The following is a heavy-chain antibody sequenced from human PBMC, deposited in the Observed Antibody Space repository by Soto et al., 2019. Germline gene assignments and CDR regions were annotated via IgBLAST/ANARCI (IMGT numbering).Heavy chain of an antibody. D-gene: IGHD2-8*01. J-gene: IGHJ3*02. Sequence: SETLSLSWSGSGGSISSGGYYWCWIRQHPGKGLEWIGYIYYSGSTYYNPSLKSRVTISVDTSKNQFSLKLNSVAAAYTAIYYCSLQLNGLMGYAYYICGQRTTVTGSS. CDR1: GGSISSGGYY. CDR3: SLQLNGLMGYAYYI. V-gene: IGHV4-31*02. CDR2: IYYSGST.